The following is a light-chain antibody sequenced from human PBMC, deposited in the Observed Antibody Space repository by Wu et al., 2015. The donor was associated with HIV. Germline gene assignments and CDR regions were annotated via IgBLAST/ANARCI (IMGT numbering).Light chain of an antibody. CDR2: GTS. Sequence: EIVMTQSPVTLSVSPGERATLSCRASQNVVTNLAWYQQKPGQPPRLLFFGTSTRALGIPARFSGSGFGTEFTLTINNIQSEDFGVYYCQQYESRPRTFGQGTKVEIK. V-gene: IGKV3-15*01. CDR1: QNVVTN. CDR3: QQYESRPRT. J-gene: IGKJ1*01.